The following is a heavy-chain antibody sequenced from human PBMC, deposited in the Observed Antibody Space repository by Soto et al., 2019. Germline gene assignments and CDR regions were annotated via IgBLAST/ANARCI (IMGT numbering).Heavy chain of an antibody. CDR3: ARGGAARGDYYYYGMDV. CDR1: GYTFTSYY. D-gene: IGHD6-6*01. Sequence: EASVKVSCKASGYTFTSYYMHWVRQAPGQGLEWMGIINPSGGSTSYAQKFQGRVTMTRDTSTSTVYMELSSLRSEDTAVYYCARGGAARGDYYYYGMDVWGQGPTVTVYS. J-gene: IGHJ6*02. V-gene: IGHV1-46*01. CDR2: INPSGGST.